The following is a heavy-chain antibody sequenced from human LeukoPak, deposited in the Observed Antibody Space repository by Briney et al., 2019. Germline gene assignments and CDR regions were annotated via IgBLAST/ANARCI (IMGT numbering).Heavy chain of an antibody. V-gene: IGHV3-74*01. CDR3: ARDLGQYYDTSDNWFDP. J-gene: IGHJ5*02. CDR1: GFTFSNYW. CDR2: INSDGINT. Sequence: GGSLRLSFAASGFTFSNYWMHWVRQAPGKGLVWVSRINSDGINTSYADSVKGRFTISRDNAKNTLNLQMNSLRAEDTAVYYCARDLGQYYDTSDNWFDPWGQGTLVTVSS. D-gene: IGHD3-22*01.